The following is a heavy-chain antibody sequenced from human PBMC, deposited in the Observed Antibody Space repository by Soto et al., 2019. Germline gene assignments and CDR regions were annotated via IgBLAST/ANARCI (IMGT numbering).Heavy chain of an antibody. Sequence: ASVKVSCKASGYTFTSYGISWVRQAPGQGLEWMGWISAYNGNTNYAQKLQGRVTMTTDTSTSTAYMELRSLRSDDTAVYYCARKGVSSSWYPCRPNYGVDVWGQRTTVTVS. CDR1: GYTFTSYG. J-gene: IGHJ6*02. D-gene: IGHD6-13*01. V-gene: IGHV1-18*04. CDR2: ISAYNGNT. CDR3: ARKGVSSSWYPCRPNYGVDV.